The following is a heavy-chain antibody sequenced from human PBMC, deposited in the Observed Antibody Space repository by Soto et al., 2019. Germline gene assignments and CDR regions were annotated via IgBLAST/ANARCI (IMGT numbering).Heavy chain of an antibody. V-gene: IGHV4-4*02. J-gene: IGHJ6*03. CDR2: IYHSGST. CDR3: AGGGSIVVATRRLMDV. D-gene: IGHD3-22*01. Sequence: SETLSLTCAVSGGSISSSNWWSWVRQRQGKGLEWIGEIYHSGSTNYNPSLKSRVTISVDTQKNQFSLQLSSVTVADTAFYYCAGGGSIVVATRRLMDVWGKGTTVTVSS. CDR1: GGSISSSNW.